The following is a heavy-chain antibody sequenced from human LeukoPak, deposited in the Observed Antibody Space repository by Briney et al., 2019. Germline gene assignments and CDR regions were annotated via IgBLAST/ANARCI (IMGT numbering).Heavy chain of an antibody. J-gene: IGHJ4*02. V-gene: IGHV3-30-3*01. CDR2: ISYDGSNK. CDR3: ARDPSTKGITIFGVVHAFDY. D-gene: IGHD3-3*01. CDR1: GFTFSSYA. Sequence: GGSLRLSCAASGFTFSSYAMHWVRQAPGKGLEWVAVISYDGSNKYYADSVKGRFTISRDNSKNTLYLQMNSLRAEDTAVYYCARDPSTKGITIFGVVHAFDYWGQGTLVTVSS.